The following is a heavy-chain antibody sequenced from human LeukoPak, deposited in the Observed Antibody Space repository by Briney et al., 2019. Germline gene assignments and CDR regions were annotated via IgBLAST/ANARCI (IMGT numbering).Heavy chain of an antibody. V-gene: IGHV1-69*04. CDR2: IIPILGIA. CDR3: ARAILPSSPPRWFDP. CDR1: GGTFSIYA. D-gene: IGHD6-13*01. J-gene: IGHJ5*02. Sequence: ASVTVSFKASGGTFSIYAISWVRQAPGQGLEWVGRIIPILGIANYAQKFQGRVTITADKSTSTAYMELSSLRSEDTAVYYCARAILPSSPPRWFDPWGQGTLVTVSS.